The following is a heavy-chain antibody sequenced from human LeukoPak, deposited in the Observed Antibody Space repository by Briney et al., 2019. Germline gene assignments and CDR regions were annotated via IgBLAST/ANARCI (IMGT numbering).Heavy chain of an antibody. V-gene: IGHV3-21*01. CDR1: GFTFSSYS. Sequence: GGSLRLSCAASGFTFSSYSINWVRQAPGKGLEWVSSISSSSRYIYYADSVKGRFTISRDNAKNSLYLRMNSLRAEDTAVYYCARRLVAALDGMDVWGQGTTVTVSS. J-gene: IGHJ6*02. D-gene: IGHD2-15*01. CDR3: ARRLVAALDGMDV. CDR2: ISSSSRYI.